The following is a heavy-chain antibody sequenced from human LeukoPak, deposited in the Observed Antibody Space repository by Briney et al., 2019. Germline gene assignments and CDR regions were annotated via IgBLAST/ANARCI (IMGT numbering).Heavy chain of an antibody. V-gene: IGHV3-7*03. Sequence: GGSLRLSCAASDFTFSFYWMTWVRQAPGKGMEWVASIMQDGSERYYVDSVKGRFTISRDNAKNSLYLQMNSLRAEDTALYYCAKDRRGYSGYAPFDYWGQGTLVTVSS. J-gene: IGHJ4*02. CDR3: AKDRRGYSGYAPFDY. D-gene: IGHD5-12*01. CDR1: DFTFSFYW. CDR2: IMQDGSER.